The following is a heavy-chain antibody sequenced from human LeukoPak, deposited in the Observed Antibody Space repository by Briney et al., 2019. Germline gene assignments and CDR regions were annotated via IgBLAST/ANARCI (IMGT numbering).Heavy chain of an antibody. CDR2: ISSNGDST. CDR1: GFTFSNHA. CDR3: VKDRYCSSTTCYSALNL. V-gene: IGHV3-64D*09. Sequence: PGGSLRLSCSASGFTFSNHAMHWVRQAPGKGLEYVSAISSNGDSTYYADSVKGRFTISRDNSRNTMNLQMSSLRGEDTAVYYCVKDRYCSSTTCYSALNLWGQGTMVTVSS. D-gene: IGHD2-2*02. J-gene: IGHJ3*01.